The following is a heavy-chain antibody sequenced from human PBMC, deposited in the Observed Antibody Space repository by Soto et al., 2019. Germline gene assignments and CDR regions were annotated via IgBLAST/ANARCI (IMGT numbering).Heavy chain of an antibody. D-gene: IGHD5-12*01. CDR3: ARDNRDGYNFRFFDI. V-gene: IGHV4-31*03. J-gene: IGHJ3*02. CDR2: IYYSGST. CDR1: GGSISSGGYY. Sequence: TLSLTCTVSGGSISSGGYYWSWIRQHPGKGLEWIGYIYYSGSTYYNPSLKSRVTISVDTSKNQFSLKLSSVTAADTAVYYCARDNRDGYNFRFFDIWGQGTMVTVSS.